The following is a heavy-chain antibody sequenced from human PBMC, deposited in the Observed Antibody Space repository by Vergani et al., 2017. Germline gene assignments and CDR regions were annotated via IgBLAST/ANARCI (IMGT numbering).Heavy chain of an antibody. CDR3: AKDPLIAAAVPGDYGMDV. D-gene: IGHD6-13*01. Sequence: QVQLVESGGGVVQPGRSLRLSCAASGFTFSSYGMHWVRQAPGQGLEWVAVISYDGSNKYYADSVKGRFTISRDNSKNTLYLQMNSLRAEDTAVYYCAKDPLIAAAVPGDYGMDVWGQGTTVTVSS. V-gene: IGHV3-30*18. CDR2: ISYDGSNK. CDR1: GFTFSSYG. J-gene: IGHJ6*02.